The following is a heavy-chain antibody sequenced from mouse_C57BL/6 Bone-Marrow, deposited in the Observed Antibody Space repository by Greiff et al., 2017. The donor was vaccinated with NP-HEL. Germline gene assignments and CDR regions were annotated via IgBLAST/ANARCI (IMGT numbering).Heavy chain of an antibody. CDR3: TRGSSHGGFPYFDY. Sequence: EVQLVESGGGLVQPGGSMKLSCVASGFTFSNYWMNWVRQSPAKGLEWFAQFRLQSDNYATHYAESVKGRFTISRDDSKSSVYLQMNNLRAEDTGIYYCTRGSSHGGFPYFDYWGQGTTLTVSS. CDR2: FRLQSDNYAT. D-gene: IGHD1-1*01. CDR1: GFTFSNYW. J-gene: IGHJ2*01. V-gene: IGHV6-3*01.